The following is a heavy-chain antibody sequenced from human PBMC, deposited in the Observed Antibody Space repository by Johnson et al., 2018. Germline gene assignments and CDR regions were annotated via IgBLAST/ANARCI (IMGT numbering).Heavy chain of an antibody. D-gene: IGHD3-9*01. Sequence: QPVESGGGLVQPGRSMRPTCAASGFTFDDYAMHWVRQAPGKGLEWVSGISWNSGSIGYADSVKGRFTLSRDNAKNSLYLQMNSMRAEDTALYYCASTTDLYYDILTGYYHSGGGFDYWGQGTLVTVSS. J-gene: IGHJ4*02. CDR1: GFTFDDYA. CDR3: ASTTDLYYDILTGYYHSGGGFDY. CDR2: ISWNSGSI. V-gene: IGHV3-9*01.